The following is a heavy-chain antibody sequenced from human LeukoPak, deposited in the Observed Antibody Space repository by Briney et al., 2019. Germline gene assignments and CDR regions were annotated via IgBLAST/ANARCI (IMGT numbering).Heavy chain of an antibody. V-gene: IGHV4-59*01. CDR2: IYYSGST. CDR1: GGSISSYY. J-gene: IGHJ5*02. CDR3: ARGRVAARLNWFDP. D-gene: IGHD6-6*01. Sequence: SETLSLTCTVSGGSISSYYWSWIRQPPGKGLEWIGYIYYSGSTNYNPSLKSRVTISVDTSKNQFSLKLSSVTAADTAVYYCARGRVAARLNWFDPWGQGTLVTVSS.